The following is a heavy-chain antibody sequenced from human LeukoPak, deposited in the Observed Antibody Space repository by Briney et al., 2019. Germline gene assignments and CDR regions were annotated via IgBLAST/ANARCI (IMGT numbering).Heavy chain of an antibody. D-gene: IGHD5-18*01. CDR1: GGSISSGDYY. CDR2: IYYSGST. V-gene: IGHV4-31*03. CDR3: ARVPLRGYSYGRYYFDY. J-gene: IGHJ4*02. Sequence: TLSLTCTVSGGSISSGDYYWSWIRQHPGKGLEWIGHIYYSGSTYYNPSLKSRVTILVDTSKNQFSLKLSSVTAADTAVYYCARVPLRGYSYGRYYFDYWGQGTLVTVSS.